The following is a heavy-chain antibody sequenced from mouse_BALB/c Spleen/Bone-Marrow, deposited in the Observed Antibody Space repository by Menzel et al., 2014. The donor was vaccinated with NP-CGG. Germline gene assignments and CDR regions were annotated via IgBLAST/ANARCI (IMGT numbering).Heavy chain of an antibody. Sequence: EVKLVESGGGLVKPGGSLKLSCAASGFTFSSYAMSWVRQSPEKRLEWVAEISSGGSYTYYPDTVTGRFTISRDNAKXTLFLEMSSLRSEDTAMYYCARDRGYFDYWGQGTTLTVSS. D-gene: IGHD3-1*01. J-gene: IGHJ2*01. CDR2: ISSGGSYT. CDR1: GFTFSSYA. CDR3: ARDRGYFDY. V-gene: IGHV5-9-4*01.